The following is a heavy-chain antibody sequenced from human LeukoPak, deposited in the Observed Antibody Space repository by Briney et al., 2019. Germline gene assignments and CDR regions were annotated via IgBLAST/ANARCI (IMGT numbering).Heavy chain of an antibody. Sequence: PSETLSLTCTVSGGSISSGSYYWSWIRQPPGKGLEWIGYMYYSGSTNYNPSLRSRVTISVDTSKNQFSLKLSSVTAADTAVYYCARNLGSGWYYDYWGQGILVTVSS. CDR2: MYYSGST. CDR1: GGSISSGSYY. CDR3: ARNLGSGWYYDY. V-gene: IGHV4-61*01. J-gene: IGHJ4*02. D-gene: IGHD6-19*01.